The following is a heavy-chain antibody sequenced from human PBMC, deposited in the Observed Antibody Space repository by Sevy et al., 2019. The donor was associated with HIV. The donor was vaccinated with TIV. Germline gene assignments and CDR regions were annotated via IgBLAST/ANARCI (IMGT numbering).Heavy chain of an antibody. J-gene: IGHJ4*02. Sequence: GESLKISCAASEFTFSSYAMSWVRQAPGKRLEWVSAISGTGGSTYYTDSVKGRFTISRDNSKNTLYLQMNSLRAEDTDVYYCAKDQRYFDWGHFDYWGQGTLVTVSS. CDR3: AKDQRYFDWGHFDY. CDR2: ISGTGGST. D-gene: IGHD3-9*01. V-gene: IGHV3-23*01. CDR1: EFTFSSYA.